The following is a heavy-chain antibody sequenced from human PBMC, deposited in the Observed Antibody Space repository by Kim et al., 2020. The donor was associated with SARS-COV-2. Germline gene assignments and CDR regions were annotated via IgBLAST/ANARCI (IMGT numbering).Heavy chain of an antibody. V-gene: IGHV1-24*01. D-gene: IGHD3-22*01. CDR2: FDPEDGET. CDR1: GYTLTELS. CDR3: ATWVIYDSSGYYYGY. J-gene: IGHJ4*02. Sequence: ASVKVSCKVSGYTLTELSMHWVRQAPGKGLEWMGGFDPEDGETIYAQKFQGRVTMTEDTFTDTAYMELSSLRSEDTAVYYCATWVIYDSSGYYYGYWGQGTLVTVSS.